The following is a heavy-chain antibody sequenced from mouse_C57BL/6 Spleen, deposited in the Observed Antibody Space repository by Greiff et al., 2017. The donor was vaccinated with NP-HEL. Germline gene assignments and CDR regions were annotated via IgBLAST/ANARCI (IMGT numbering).Heavy chain of an antibody. D-gene: IGHD2-1*01. CDR3: ARWESTMVPFDY. Sequence: QVQLKQPGAELVRPGTSVKLSCKASGYTFTSYWMHWVKQRPGQGLEWIGVIDPSDSYTNYNQKFKGKATLTVDTSSSTAYMQLSSLTSEDSAVYYCARWESTMVPFDYWGQGTTLTVSS. V-gene: IGHV1-59*01. CDR1: GYTFTSYW. J-gene: IGHJ2*01. CDR2: IDPSDSYT.